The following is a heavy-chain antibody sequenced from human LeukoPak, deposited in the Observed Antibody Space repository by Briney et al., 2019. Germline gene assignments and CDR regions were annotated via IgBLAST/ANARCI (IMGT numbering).Heavy chain of an antibody. CDR2: IYYSGSN. Sequence: KPSETLSLTCNLASRSLSSYHWRWIRHPPGEGRGWIGYIYYSGSNDYNPSSKRRVTISVDTSKNQFSLKLSSVPAADTAVYYCARLIFGTRGTPRFDPWGQGTLVTVSS. CDR3: ARLIFGTRGTPRFDP. V-gene: IGHV4-59*01. CDR1: SRSLSSYH. D-gene: IGHD3/OR15-3a*01. J-gene: IGHJ5*02.